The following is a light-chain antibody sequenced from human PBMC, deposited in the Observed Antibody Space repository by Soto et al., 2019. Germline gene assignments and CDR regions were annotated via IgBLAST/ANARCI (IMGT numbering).Light chain of an antibody. CDR3: QRYDNVPLA. V-gene: IGKV1-27*01. J-gene: IGKJ2*01. CDR2: AAS. CDR1: QGIANY. Sequence: DFQMTQSPSSLSASVGDRVTITCRASQGIANYLAWYQQKPGRALKLVIYAASTLQSGVPSRFSGSGSGTDFTLTISSLQAEDVATYYCQRYDNVPLAFGQGTKLEIK.